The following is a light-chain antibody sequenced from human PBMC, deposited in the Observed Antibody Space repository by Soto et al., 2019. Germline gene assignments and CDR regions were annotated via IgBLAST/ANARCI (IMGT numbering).Light chain of an antibody. Sequence: VVLTQSPATLSLSPGEPATLSCRASRAVYINALAWYQQKPGRTPTLLIYGASTRATGIPDRFSATGSGTEFSLTISSVEPEDFAVYYCQQYGASPFTFGPGTIVEI. CDR3: QQYGASPFT. V-gene: IGKV3-20*01. CDR2: GAS. CDR1: RAVYINA. J-gene: IGKJ3*01.